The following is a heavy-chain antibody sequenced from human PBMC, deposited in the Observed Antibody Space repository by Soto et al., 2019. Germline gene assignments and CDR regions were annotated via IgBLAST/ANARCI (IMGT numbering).Heavy chain of an antibody. V-gene: IGHV1-18*01. CDR2: ISGYNGKT. CDR1: GYTFINHG. J-gene: IGHJ4*02. D-gene: IGHD6-13*01. CDR3: VRDEISGAGAFDL. Sequence: QVQLVETGGEVKKPGASVKVSCKASGYTFINHGISCVRQAPGQGLEWMGWISGYNGKTNYPQKLQGRVTISTDKYTSTAYMEVRTLRSDDTAVYYCVRDEISGAGAFDLWGQGTLVTVSS.